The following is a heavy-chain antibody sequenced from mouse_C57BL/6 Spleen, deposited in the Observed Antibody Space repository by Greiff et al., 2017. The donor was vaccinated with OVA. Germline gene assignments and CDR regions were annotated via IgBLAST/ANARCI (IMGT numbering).Heavy chain of an antibody. D-gene: IGHD2-3*01. Sequence: QVQLQQSGAELVRPGASVTLSCKASGYTFTDYEMHWVKQTPVHGLEWIGAIDPETGGTAYNQKFKGKAILTADKSSSTAYMELRSLTSEDSAVYYCTTSDDGYYRFAYWGQGTLVTVSA. J-gene: IGHJ3*01. CDR1: GYTFTDYE. CDR2: IDPETGGT. CDR3: TTSDDGYYRFAY. V-gene: IGHV1-15*01.